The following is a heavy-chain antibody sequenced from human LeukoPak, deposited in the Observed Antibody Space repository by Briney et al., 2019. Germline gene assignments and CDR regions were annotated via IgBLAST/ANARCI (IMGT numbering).Heavy chain of an antibody. CDR2: IYYSGST. J-gene: IGHJ5*02. CDR1: GGSISSSSYY. CDR3: ARQGYDILTGYYVWFDP. D-gene: IGHD3-9*01. V-gene: IGHV4-39*01. Sequence: SETLSLTCTVSGGSISSSSYYWGWIRQPPGKGLEWIGSIYYSGSTYYNPSLKSRVTIYVDTSKNQFSLKLSSVPAADTAVYYCARQGYDILTGYYVWFDPWGQGTLVTVSS.